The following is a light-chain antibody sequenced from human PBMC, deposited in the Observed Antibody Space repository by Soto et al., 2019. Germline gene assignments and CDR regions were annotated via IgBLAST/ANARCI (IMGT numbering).Light chain of an antibody. V-gene: IGKV2D-29*01. CDR2: EVS. Sequence: DVVVKQPPHSLSVTHGQPASMSCTSSQSLLYSDGKTYLYWYLQKPGQPPQLLIYEVSNRFSGVPDRFSGSGSGTDFTLKISRVEAEDVGVYYCMQSIQLPLTFGGGTKVDIK. CDR1: QSLLYSDGKTY. J-gene: IGKJ4*01. CDR3: MQSIQLPLT.